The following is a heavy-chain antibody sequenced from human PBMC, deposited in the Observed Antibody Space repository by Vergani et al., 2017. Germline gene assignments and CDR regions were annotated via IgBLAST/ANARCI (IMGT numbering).Heavy chain of an antibody. V-gene: IGHV4-59*12. D-gene: IGHD6-19*01. CDR2: IYYSGST. J-gene: IGHJ5*02. CDR1: GGSISSYY. CDR3: APPQWLVGPP. Sequence: QVQLQESGPGLVKPSETLSLTCTVSGGSISSYYWSWIRQPPGKGLEWIGYIYYSGSTNYNPSLKSRVTISVDTSKNQFSLKLSSVTAADTAVYYCAPPQWLVGPPWGQGTLVTVSS.